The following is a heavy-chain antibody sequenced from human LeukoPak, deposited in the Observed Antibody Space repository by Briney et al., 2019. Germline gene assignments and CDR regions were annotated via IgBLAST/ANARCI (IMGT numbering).Heavy chain of an antibody. CDR3: ARDGFRYYGSGSYQHWFDP. V-gene: IGHV4-38-2*02. Sequence: PSETLSLTCTVSGYSISSGYYWGWIRQPPGKGLEWIGSIYHSGSTYYNPSLKSRVTISVDTSKNQFSLKLSSVTAADTAVYYCARDGFRYYGSGSYQHWFDPWGQGTLVTVSS. CDR2: IYHSGST. D-gene: IGHD3-10*01. CDR1: GYSISSGYY. J-gene: IGHJ5*02.